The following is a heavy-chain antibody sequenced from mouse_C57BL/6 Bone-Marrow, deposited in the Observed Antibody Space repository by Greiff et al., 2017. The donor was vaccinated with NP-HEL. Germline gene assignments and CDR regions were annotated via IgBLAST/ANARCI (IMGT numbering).Heavy chain of an antibody. V-gene: IGHV1-81*01. CDR3: ARRDYSNYFDY. J-gene: IGHJ2*01. CDR1: GYTFTSYG. Sequence: QVQLQHSGAELARPGASVKLSCKASGYTFTSYGISWVKQRTGQGLEWIGEIYPRSGNTYYNEKFKGKATLTADKSSSTAYMELRSLTSEDSAVYFCARRDYSNYFDYWGQGTTLTVSS. D-gene: IGHD2-5*01. CDR2: IYPRSGNT.